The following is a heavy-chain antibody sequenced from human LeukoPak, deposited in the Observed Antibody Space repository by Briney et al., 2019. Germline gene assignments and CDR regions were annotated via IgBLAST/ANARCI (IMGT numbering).Heavy chain of an antibody. D-gene: IGHD4-17*01. J-gene: IGHJ4*02. Sequence: GGSLRLSCAASGFTFSSYSMNWVRQAPGKGLEWVSYISSSSSTIYYADSVKGRFTISRDNAKNSLYLQMNSLRAEDTAVYYCATARRLTTVKFDYWGQGTLVTVSS. CDR3: ATARRLTTVKFDY. CDR1: GFTFSSYS. V-gene: IGHV3-48*01. CDR2: ISSSSSTI.